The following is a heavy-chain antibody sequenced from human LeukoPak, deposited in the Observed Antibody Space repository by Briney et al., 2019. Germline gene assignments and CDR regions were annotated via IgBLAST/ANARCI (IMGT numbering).Heavy chain of an antibody. D-gene: IGHD7-27*01. Sequence: GGSLRLSCAASGFTLSSYGMSWVRQAPGKGLEWVSAIGTAGDTYYPGSVKGRFTISRENAKNSLYLQMNSLRAGDTAVYYCARDRPGDGFDYWGQGTLVTVSS. CDR3: ARDRPGDGFDY. J-gene: IGHJ4*02. V-gene: IGHV3-13*01. CDR2: IGTAGDT. CDR1: GFTLSSYG.